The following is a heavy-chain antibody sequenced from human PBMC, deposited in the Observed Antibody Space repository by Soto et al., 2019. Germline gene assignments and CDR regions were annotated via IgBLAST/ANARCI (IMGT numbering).Heavy chain of an antibody. V-gene: IGHV3-7*01. CDR1: GFTFSSYW. Sequence: GGSLRLSCAASGFTFSSYWMSWVRQAPGKGLEWVANIKEDGSEKYYVDSVKGRFTISRDNAKNSLFLQMNSLRAEDTAVYYCARDKQLRYIDWLIDYWGQGALVTVS. J-gene: IGHJ4*02. CDR3: ARDKQLRYIDWLIDY. CDR2: IKEDGSEK. D-gene: IGHD3-9*01.